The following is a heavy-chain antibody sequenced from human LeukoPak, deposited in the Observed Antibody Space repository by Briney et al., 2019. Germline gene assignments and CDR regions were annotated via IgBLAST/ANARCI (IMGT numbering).Heavy chain of an antibody. V-gene: IGHV3-30-3*01. J-gene: IGHJ4*02. D-gene: IGHD1-26*01. Sequence: GGSLRLSCAASGFAFSSHTMHYVRQAPGKELEWVAFISDDGSINSYADSVKGRFTFSRDNSKNTLYLQMYSLRTEDTAVYFCARDFSGSYTIDYWGQGTLVTVSS. CDR2: ISDDGSIN. CDR1: GFAFSSHT. CDR3: ARDFSGSYTIDY.